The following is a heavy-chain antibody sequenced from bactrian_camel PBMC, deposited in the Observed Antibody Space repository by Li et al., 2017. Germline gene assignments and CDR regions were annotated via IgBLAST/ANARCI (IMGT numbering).Heavy chain of an antibody. CDR1: GFTFSEYY. Sequence: HVQLVESGGGEVQPGGSLRLTCVASGFTFSEYYMSWVRQAPGKDLEWLASIYADGSRTDYRSSVKGRFTISRENAANAITLYLEMNSLKPDDTGMYFCGAGRAGAACRYWRAADLPHWGQGTQVTVS. J-gene: IGHJ4*01. CDR2: IYADGSRT. CDR3: GAGRAGAACRYWRAADLPH. D-gene: IGHD8*01. V-gene: IGHV3S5*01.